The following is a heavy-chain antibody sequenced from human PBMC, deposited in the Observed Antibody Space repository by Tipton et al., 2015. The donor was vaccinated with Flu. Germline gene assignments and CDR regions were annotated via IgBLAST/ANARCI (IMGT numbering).Heavy chain of an antibody. V-gene: IGHV4-31*03. D-gene: IGHD3-3*01. J-gene: IGHJ5*02. CDR3: ARREFLGWFDP. Sequence: TLSLTCTVSGGSISSGGYYWSWIRQHPGKGLEWIGYIYYSGSTYYNPSLKSRVTISVDTSKNQFSLKLSSVTAADTAVYYCARREFLGWFDPWGQGTLVTVSS. CDR1: GGSISSGGYY. CDR2: IYYSGST.